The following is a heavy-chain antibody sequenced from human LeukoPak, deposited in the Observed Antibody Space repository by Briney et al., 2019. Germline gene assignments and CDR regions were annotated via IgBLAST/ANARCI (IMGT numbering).Heavy chain of an antibody. Sequence: ASVKVSCKASGYTFTSYYMHWVRQAPGQGLEWMGIINPSGGGTSYAQKFQGRVTMTRDTSTSTVYMELSSLRSEDTAVYYCARSRWGYCSSTSCPDAFDIWGQGTMVTVPS. V-gene: IGHV1-46*01. CDR2: INPSGGGT. CDR3: ARSRWGYCSSTSCPDAFDI. J-gene: IGHJ3*02. D-gene: IGHD2-2*01. CDR1: GYTFTSYY.